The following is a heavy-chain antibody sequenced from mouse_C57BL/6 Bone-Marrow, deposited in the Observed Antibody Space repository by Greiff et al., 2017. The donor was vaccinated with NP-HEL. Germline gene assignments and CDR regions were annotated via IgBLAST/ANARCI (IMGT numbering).Heavy chain of an antibody. CDR2: IYPGSGNT. D-gene: IGHD1-1*01. J-gene: IGHJ2*01. V-gene: IGHV1-66*01. CDR3: ARGRVAKDY. CDR1: GYSFTSYY. Sequence: VKLQQSGPELVKPGASVKISCKASGYSFTSYYIHWVKQRPGQGLEWIGWIYPGSGNTKYNEKFKGKATLTADTSSSTAYMQLSSLTSEDSAVYYCARGRVAKDYWGQGTTLTVSS.